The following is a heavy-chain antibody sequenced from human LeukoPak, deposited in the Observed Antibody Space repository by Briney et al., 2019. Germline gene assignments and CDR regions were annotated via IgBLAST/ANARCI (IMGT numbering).Heavy chain of an antibody. Sequence: GGSLRLSCSASGFTFSSYAMHWVRQAPGKGLEYVSAISSNGGSTYYADSVKGRFTISRDNSKNTLYLQMSSLRAEDTAVYYCAKGGSGSYYDYWGQRTLVTVSS. D-gene: IGHD3-10*01. V-gene: IGHV3-64D*06. CDR3: AKGGSGSYYDY. CDR2: ISSNGGST. CDR1: GFTFSSYA. J-gene: IGHJ4*02.